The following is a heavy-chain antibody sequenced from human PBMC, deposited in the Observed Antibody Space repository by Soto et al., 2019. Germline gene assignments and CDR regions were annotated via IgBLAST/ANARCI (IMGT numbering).Heavy chain of an antibody. J-gene: IGHJ4*02. Sequence: ASVKVSCKASGYTFTSYAMHWVRQAPGQRLEWMGWINAGYGNTKYSQKFQGRVTITRDTSASTAYMELSSLRSEDTAVYYCARSPSLFIDYWGQGTLVTVSS. CDR3: ARSPSLFIDY. CDR1: GYTFTSYA. CDR2: INAGYGNT. V-gene: IGHV1-3*01. D-gene: IGHD2-2*01.